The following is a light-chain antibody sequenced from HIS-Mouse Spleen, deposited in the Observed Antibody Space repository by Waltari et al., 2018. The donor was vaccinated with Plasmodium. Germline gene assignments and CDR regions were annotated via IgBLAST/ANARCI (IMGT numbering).Light chain of an antibody. CDR1: ALPKQD. V-gene: IGLV3-25*03. Sequence: SYELTQPPSVSVSPGQTARITCSGDALPKQDAYWYQQKPGQAPVLVIYKDSERPSGIPGRCSGSRSGTTVTLTISGVQAEDEADYYCQSADSSGTPNWVFGGGTKLTVL. J-gene: IGLJ3*02. CDR3: QSADSSGTPNWV. CDR2: KDS.